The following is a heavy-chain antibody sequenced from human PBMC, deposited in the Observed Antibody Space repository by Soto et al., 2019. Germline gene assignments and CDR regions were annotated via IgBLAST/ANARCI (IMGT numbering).Heavy chain of an antibody. Sequence: QLQLQESGPGMVKPSETLSLTCTVSGGSISTRSYYWGWIRQPPGKGLEWIGGIYFSGSTYYNPSPKSRVTISADTSKSQFSLKLSSVTAADTAVYYCARLIAAAGGNRAYWGQGTLVTVSS. CDR2: IYFSGST. CDR3: ARLIAAAGGNRAY. J-gene: IGHJ4*02. V-gene: IGHV4-39*01. CDR1: GGSISTRSYY. D-gene: IGHD6-13*01.